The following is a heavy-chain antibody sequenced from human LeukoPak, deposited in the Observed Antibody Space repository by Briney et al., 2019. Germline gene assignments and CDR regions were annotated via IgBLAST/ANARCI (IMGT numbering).Heavy chain of an antibody. J-gene: IGHJ4*02. CDR1: GFTFSNYA. Sequence: PGGSLRLSCAASGFTFSNYAMSWVRQAPRKGLEWVSAITGSGGNTYYADSVKGRFTISRDNSKNTLYLQMNSLRAEDTAVYYCAKWGDYDVLTGYYVSDYWGQGTLVTVSS. CDR2: ITGSGGNT. D-gene: IGHD3-9*01. V-gene: IGHV3-23*01. CDR3: AKWGDYDVLTGYYVSDY.